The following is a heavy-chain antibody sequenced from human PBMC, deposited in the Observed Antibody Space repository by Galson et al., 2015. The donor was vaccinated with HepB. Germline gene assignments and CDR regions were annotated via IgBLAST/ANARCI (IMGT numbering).Heavy chain of an antibody. CDR1: GYTFTSYG. J-gene: IGHJ4*02. CDR3: ARDLHIVGALSSHFDY. Sequence: SVKVSCKASGYTFTSYGISWVRQAPGQGLEWMGWISAYNGNTNYAQKLQGRVTMTTDTSTSTAYMELRSLRSDDTAVYYCARDLHIVGALSSHFDYWGQGTLVTVSS. V-gene: IGHV1-18*04. D-gene: IGHD1-26*01. CDR2: ISAYNGNT.